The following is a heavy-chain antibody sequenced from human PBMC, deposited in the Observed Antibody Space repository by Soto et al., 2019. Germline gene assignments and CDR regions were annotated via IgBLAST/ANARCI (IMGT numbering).Heavy chain of an antibody. Sequence: SETLSLTCAVYGGSFSGYYWSWIRQPPGKGLEWIGEINHSGSTNYNPSLKSRVTISVDTSKNQFSLKLSSVTAADTAVYYCARRGSYYYDSRLRGVDVWGQGTTVTVSS. CDR3: ARRGSYYYDSRLRGVDV. CDR2: INHSGST. J-gene: IGHJ6*02. CDR1: GGSFSGYY. V-gene: IGHV4-34*01. D-gene: IGHD3-22*01.